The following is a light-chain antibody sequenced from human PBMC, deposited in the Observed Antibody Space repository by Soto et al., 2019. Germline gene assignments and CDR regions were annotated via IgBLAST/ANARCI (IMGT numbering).Light chain of an antibody. Sequence: EIVLTQSPGTLSLSPGERATLSCRASQSVSSSYLAWYQQKPGQAPRLLIYGASSRATGIPDRFSGSGSGTDFILTISRLEPEDFAVYYCQQYGSSPSTFGRGTKLEIK. J-gene: IGKJ2*02. V-gene: IGKV3-20*01. CDR3: QQYGSSPST. CDR2: GAS. CDR1: QSVSSSY.